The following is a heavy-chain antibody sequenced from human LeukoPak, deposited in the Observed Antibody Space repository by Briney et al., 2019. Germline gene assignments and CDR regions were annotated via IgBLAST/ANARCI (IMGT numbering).Heavy chain of an antibody. CDR1: GLTFSSYA. CDR2: ISYDGSNK. J-gene: IGHJ6*02. CDR3: AREAVDSSSWWDYYYYYGMDV. D-gene: IGHD6-13*01. Sequence: GRSLRLSCAASGLTFSSYATHSVRETPRKGLERVAVISYDGSNKYYADSVKGRFTISRDHSKNTLSLQLKSLRAEDTPVYYCAREAVDSSSWWDYYYYYGMDVWGQGTTVTVSS. V-gene: IGHV3-30*04.